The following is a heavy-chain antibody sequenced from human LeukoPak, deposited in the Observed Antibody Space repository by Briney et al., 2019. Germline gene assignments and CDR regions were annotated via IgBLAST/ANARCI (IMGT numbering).Heavy chain of an antibody. Sequence: SETLSLTCTVSGGSISGYYWSWIRQPPGKGLEWIGDIYYSGNTNYNPSLKSRVTISVDTSKNQFSLKLSFVTAADTAVYYCARGPPQYSSSWYWNYWGQGTLVTVSS. V-gene: IGHV4-59*08. D-gene: IGHD6-13*01. CDR1: GGSISGYY. J-gene: IGHJ4*02. CDR2: IYYSGNT. CDR3: ARGPPQYSSSWYWNY.